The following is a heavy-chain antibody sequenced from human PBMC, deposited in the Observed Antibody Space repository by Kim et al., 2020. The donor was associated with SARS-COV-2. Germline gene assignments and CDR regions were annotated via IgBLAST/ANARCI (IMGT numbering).Heavy chain of an antibody. Sequence: RYNPSLKSRLTITKDTSKNQVVLTMTNMDPVDTATYYCAHAPSITGTTDYWGQGTLVTVSS. V-gene: IGHV2-5*01. J-gene: IGHJ4*02. CDR3: AHAPSITGTTDY. D-gene: IGHD1-20*01.